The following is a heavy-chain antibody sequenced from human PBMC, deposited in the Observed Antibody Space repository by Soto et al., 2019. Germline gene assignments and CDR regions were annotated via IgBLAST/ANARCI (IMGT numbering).Heavy chain of an antibody. Sequence: SQTLSRTCVGSGDTVSSNSVAWNWVRQSPSRGLEWLGRTYYRSRWYSDYAVSVRSRIDINADTSKNQVSLQLNSVTPEDTAVYYRARSEEESDYYHYGMDVRGPGPTGTGS. CDR2: TYYRSRWYS. CDR1: GDTVSSNSVA. J-gene: IGHJ6*02. CDR3: ARSEEESDYYHYGMDV. V-gene: IGHV6-1*01. D-gene: IGHD3-10*01.